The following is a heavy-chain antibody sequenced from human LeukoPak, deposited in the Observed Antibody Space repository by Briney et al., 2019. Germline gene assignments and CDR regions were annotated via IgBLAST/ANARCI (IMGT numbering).Heavy chain of an antibody. J-gene: IGHJ4*02. D-gene: IGHD6-19*01. V-gene: IGHV3-33*01. CDR2: IWYDGSKK. Sequence: GGSLRLSCAASGFIFSNNGMHWVRQAPGKGLEWVAVIWYDGSKKYYSDSVKGRFTISRDNSKNTLYLQMNNLRAEDTAVYYCARDPGYSSGWDLDYWGRGILVTVPS. CDR3: ARDPGYSSGWDLDY. CDR1: GFIFSNNG.